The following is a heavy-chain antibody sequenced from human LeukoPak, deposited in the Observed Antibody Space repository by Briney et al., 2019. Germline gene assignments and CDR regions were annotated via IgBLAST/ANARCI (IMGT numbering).Heavy chain of an antibody. Sequence: PSETLSLTCTVSGGSISSSSYYWGWIRQPPGKGLEWIGSIYYSGSTYYNPSLKSRVTISVDTSKNQFSLKLSSVTAADTAVYYCARHYYYDSSGYYNGMDVWGQGTTVTVSS. V-gene: IGHV4-39*01. D-gene: IGHD3-22*01. J-gene: IGHJ6*02. CDR2: IYYSGST. CDR3: ARHYYYDSSGYYNGMDV. CDR1: GGSISSSSYY.